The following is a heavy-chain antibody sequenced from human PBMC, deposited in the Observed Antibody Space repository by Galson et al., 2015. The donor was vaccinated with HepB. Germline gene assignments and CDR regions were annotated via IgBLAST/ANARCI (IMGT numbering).Heavy chain of an antibody. CDR2: ISGSGDYF. V-gene: IGHV3-21*01. J-gene: IGHJ4*02. D-gene: IGHD7-27*01. Sequence: LRLSCAASGFTFSSYNMYWVRQAPGRGLEWVSSISGSGDYFYYADSVRGRFTISRDNAENSLSLQMNSLRAEDTAVYYCVRHPPLGTPFDYWGQGALVTVSS. CDR3: VRHPPLGTPFDY. CDR1: GFTFSSYN.